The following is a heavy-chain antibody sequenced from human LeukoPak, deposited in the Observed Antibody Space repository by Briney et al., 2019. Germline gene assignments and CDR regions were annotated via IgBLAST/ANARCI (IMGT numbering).Heavy chain of an antibody. D-gene: IGHD5-18*01. CDR2: IYYSGNT. J-gene: IGHJ4*02. CDR1: GGSITGGSYY. CDR3: ARLVGYSYGQVDN. Sequence: PSETLSLTCTVSGGSITGGSYYWGWIRQPPGKGLEWIGSIYYSGNTYFNPSLKSRVTISVDTSKNQFSLKLNSVNAADTAVYYCARLVGYSYGQVDNWGQGTLVTVSS. V-gene: IGHV4-39*01.